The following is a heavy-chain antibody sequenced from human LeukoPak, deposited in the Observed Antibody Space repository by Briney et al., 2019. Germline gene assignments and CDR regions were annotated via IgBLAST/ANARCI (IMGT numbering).Heavy chain of an antibody. V-gene: IGHV3-23*01. CDR1: GFTFSSYA. Sequence: GGSLRLSCAASGFTFSSYAMSWVRQAPGKGLEWVSAISGSGGSTYYADSVKGRFTISRDNSKNTLYLQMNSLRAEDTAVYYCAKGLGVLWLGESTSFDYWGQGTLVTVSS. CDR3: AKGLGVLWLGESTSFDY. J-gene: IGHJ4*02. D-gene: IGHD3-10*01. CDR2: ISGSGGST.